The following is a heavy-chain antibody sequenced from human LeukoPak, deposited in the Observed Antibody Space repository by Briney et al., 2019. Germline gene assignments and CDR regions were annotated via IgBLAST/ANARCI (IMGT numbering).Heavy chain of an antibody. CDR1: GGTFSSYA. V-gene: IGHV1-69*13. Sequence: SVKVSCKASGGTFSSYAISWVRQASGQGLEWMGGIIPIFGTANYAQKFQGRVTITADESTSTAYMELSSLRSEDTAVYYCARDPGSDAGLYYYYGMDVWGQGTTVTVSS. J-gene: IGHJ6*02. CDR2: IIPIFGTA. CDR3: ARDPGSDAGLYYYYGMDV.